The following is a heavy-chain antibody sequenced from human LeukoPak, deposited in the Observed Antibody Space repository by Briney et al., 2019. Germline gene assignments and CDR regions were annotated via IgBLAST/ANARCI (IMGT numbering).Heavy chain of an antibody. Sequence: SETLSLTCTVSGGSISSGDYYWSWIRQPPGKGLEWIGYIYYSGSTNYNPSLKSRVTISVDTSKNQFSLKLSSVTAADTAVYYCARDPGYSYGYDYWGQGTLVTVSS. CDR1: GGSISSGDYY. CDR2: IYYSGST. D-gene: IGHD5-18*01. CDR3: ARDPGYSYGYDY. J-gene: IGHJ4*02. V-gene: IGHV4-61*08.